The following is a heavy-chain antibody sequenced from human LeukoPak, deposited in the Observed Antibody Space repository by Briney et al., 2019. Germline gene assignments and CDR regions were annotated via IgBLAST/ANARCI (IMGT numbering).Heavy chain of an antibody. CDR3: ARALLRFLEWSCVDV. D-gene: IGHD3-3*01. V-gene: IGHV3-7*01. J-gene: IGHJ6*04. CDR1: GFTFSNYW. Sequence: AGGSLRLSCAASGFTFSNYWMTWVRQAPGKGLEWVANIKKDGSEKNYVDSVKGRFTISRDNAKNSLYLQMNSLRAEDTAVYYCARALLRFLEWSCVDVWGKGTTVTVSS. CDR2: IKKDGSEK.